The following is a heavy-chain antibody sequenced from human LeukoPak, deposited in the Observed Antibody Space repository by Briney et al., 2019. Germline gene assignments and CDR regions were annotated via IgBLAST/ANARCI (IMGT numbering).Heavy chain of an antibody. J-gene: IGHJ4*02. Sequence: GGSLRLSCAAPGFTFSSYGMHWVRQAPGKGLEWVAVISYDGSNKYYADSVKGRFTISRDNSKNTLYLQMNSLRAEDTAVYYCAKGPRYSSSWYGHFDYWGQGTLVTVSS. CDR3: AKGPRYSSSWYGHFDY. CDR1: GFTFSSYG. V-gene: IGHV3-30*18. D-gene: IGHD6-13*01. CDR2: ISYDGSNK.